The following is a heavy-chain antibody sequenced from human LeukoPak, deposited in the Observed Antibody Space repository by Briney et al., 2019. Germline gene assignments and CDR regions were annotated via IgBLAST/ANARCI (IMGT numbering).Heavy chain of an antibody. CDR3: ARDLRFPGDLVVVPAAIRNYYYYGMDV. CDR1: GVTLSSYA. V-gene: IGHV3-21*01. D-gene: IGHD2-2*01. CDR2: ISSSGSGGNT. J-gene: IGHJ6*02. Sequence: GGSLRLSCTASGVTLSSYAMSWARQAPGKGLEWVSGISSSGSGGNTYYADSVKGRFTISRDNAKNSLYLQMNSLRAEDTAVYYCARDLRFPGDLVVVPAAIRNYYYYGMDVWGQGTTVTVSS.